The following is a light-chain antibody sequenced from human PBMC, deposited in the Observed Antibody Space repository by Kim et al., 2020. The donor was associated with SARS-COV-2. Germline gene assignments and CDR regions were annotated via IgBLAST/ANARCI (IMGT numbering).Light chain of an antibody. CDR2: DAS. CDR3: QQFNNYPLT. V-gene: IGKV1D-13*01. Sequence: AIQLTQSPSSLSASVGDRVTITCRASQGISSALAWYQQKPAKAPKLLIYDASTLERGVPSRFSGSKSGTDFTLTISSLQPEDFATYYCQQFNNYPLTFGGGTKVDIK. CDR1: QGISSA. J-gene: IGKJ4*01.